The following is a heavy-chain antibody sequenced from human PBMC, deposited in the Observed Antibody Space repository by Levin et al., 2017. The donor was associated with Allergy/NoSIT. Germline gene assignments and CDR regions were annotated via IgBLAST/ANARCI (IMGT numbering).Heavy chain of an antibody. CDR1: GFTFSDYY. J-gene: IGHJ6*02. D-gene: IGHD2-15*01. CDR3: ARLVVVAASYGMDV. CDR2: ISSSSSYT. V-gene: IGHV3-11*03. Sequence: GGSLRLSCAASGFTFSDYYMSWIRQAPGKGLEWVSYISSSSSYTNYADSVKGRFTISRDNAKNSLYLQMNSLRAEDTAVYYCARLVVVAASYGMDVWGQGTTVTVSS.